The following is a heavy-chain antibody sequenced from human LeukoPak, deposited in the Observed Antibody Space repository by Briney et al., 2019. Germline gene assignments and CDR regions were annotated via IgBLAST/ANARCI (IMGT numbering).Heavy chain of an antibody. CDR2: TNHRGDT. CDR1: GGSFSAYY. CDR3: ARGPTISETGYFDY. D-gene: IGHD1-1*01. V-gene: IGHV4-34*01. Sequence: PSETLSLTCAVYGGSFSAYYWSWIRQSPGKGLEWIAETNHRGDTNYNPSVKSRVSISVDTSKNQFSLKVTSLAAAGTAVYYCARGPTISETGYFDYWGQGTLVTVSS. J-gene: IGHJ4*03.